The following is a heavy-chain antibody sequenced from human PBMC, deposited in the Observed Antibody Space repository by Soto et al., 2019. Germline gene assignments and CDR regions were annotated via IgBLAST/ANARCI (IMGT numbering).Heavy chain of an antibody. Sequence: PSETLSLTCAAYGGSFSGYYWSWIRQPPGKGLEWIGEINHSGSTNYNPSLKSRVTISVDTSKNQFSLKLSSVTAADTAVYYCARGGLNSSGWYLGYYYYGMDVWGQGTTVT. J-gene: IGHJ6*01. CDR2: INHSGST. CDR1: GGSFSGYY. D-gene: IGHD6-19*01. V-gene: IGHV4-34*01. CDR3: ARGGLNSSGWYLGYYYYGMDV.